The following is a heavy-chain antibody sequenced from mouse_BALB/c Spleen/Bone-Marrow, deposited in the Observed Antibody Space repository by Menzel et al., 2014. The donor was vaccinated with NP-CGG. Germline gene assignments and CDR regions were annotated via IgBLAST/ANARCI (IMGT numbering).Heavy chain of an antibody. D-gene: IGHD5-5*01. CDR1: GYTFSSYW. CDR3: GRRGGNYVPFDF. CDR2: ILPGSGST. Sequence: QLQRSGAELMKPGASVKISCKATGYTFSSYWVEWVKQRPGHGLEWIGEILPGSGSTNYNEKFKGKATFTADTSSNTAFKQLSLLTSEPSAGYYCGRRGGNYVPFDFWGAGTTVTVSS. V-gene: IGHV1-9*01. J-gene: IGHJ1*01.